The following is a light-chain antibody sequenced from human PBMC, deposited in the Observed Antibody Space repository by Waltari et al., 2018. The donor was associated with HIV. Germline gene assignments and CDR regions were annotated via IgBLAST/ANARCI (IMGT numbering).Light chain of an antibody. Sequence: QSALTQPASVSGSPGQSITISCTGTSSDVGGYNYVSWYQQRPGKAPKLMIYDVSNRPSGVSNRFSGSKSGNTASLTISGLRAEDEADYYCSSYTSSSTWVFGGGTKLTVL. CDR3: SSYTSSSTWV. V-gene: IGLV2-14*01. CDR1: SSDVGGYNY. J-gene: IGLJ3*02. CDR2: DVS.